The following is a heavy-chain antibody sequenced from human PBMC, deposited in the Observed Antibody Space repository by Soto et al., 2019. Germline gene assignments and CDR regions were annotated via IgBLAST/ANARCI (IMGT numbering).Heavy chain of an antibody. Sequence: EVQLVESGGGLVQPGGSLRLSCAASGFTFSNYWMTWVRQAPGKGLEWVGSIKLDGSERDYVDSVKGRFTISRDNARNSLYLQMNSLRAEDTAVYYCARRSVIYNWFDPWGQGTLVTVSS. CDR2: IKLDGSER. CDR3: ARRSVIYNWFDP. V-gene: IGHV3-7*01. D-gene: IGHD3-16*02. CDR1: GFTFSNYW. J-gene: IGHJ5*02.